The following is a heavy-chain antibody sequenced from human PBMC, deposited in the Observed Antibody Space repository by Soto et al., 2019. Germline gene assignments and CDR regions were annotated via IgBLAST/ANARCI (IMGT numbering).Heavy chain of an antibody. CDR1: GGTFSSYS. CDR3: ARGGAVVVPGAVDRHNWFDP. J-gene: IGHJ5*02. D-gene: IGHD2-2*01. Sequence: QVQLVQSGAEVKKPGSSLKVSCEASGGTFSSYSFSWVRHPPGQGLEWMGRVIPILGMANYAQKFQGRVTITADKSTSTVYMEMSSLGSGDTAVYYCARGGAVVVPGAVDRHNWFDPWGQGTLVTVSS. V-gene: IGHV1-69*02. CDR2: VIPILGMA.